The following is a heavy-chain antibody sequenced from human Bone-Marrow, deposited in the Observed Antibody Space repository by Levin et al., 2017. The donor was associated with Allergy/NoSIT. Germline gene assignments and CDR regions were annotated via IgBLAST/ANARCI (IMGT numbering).Heavy chain of an antibody. CDR3: ARETHGAAFEY. CDR1: GGSFTTYP. V-gene: IGHV1-69*04. Sequence: PTASVKVSCKASGGSFTTYPFSWVRQAPGQGLEWMGRIIPIVDMTDYAQKFQGRLTINADKSTSTAYMELSSLTSEDTAVYYCARETHGAAFEYWGQGTLVTVSS. CDR2: IIPIVDMT. D-gene: IGHD4-17*01. J-gene: IGHJ4*02.